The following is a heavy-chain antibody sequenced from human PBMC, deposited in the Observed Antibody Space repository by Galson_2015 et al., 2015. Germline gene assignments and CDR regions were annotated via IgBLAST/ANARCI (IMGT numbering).Heavy chain of an antibody. V-gene: IGHV1-69*13. Sequence: SVKVSCKASGGTFSSYAISWVRQAPGQGLEWMGGIIPIFGTANYAQKFQGRVTITADESTSTAYMELSSLRSEDTAVYCCVRVGLDPVVPAAMPFDYWGQGTLVTVSS. CDR2: IIPIFGTA. J-gene: IGHJ4*02. CDR1: GGTFSSYA. CDR3: VRVGLDPVVPAAMPFDY. D-gene: IGHD2-2*01.